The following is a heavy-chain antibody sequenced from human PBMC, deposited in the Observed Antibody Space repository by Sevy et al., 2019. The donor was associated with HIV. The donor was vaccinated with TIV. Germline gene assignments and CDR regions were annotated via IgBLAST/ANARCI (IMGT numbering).Heavy chain of an antibody. D-gene: IGHD5-18*01. CDR1: GFTFTSSA. CDR2: IVVGSGNT. Sequence: ASVKVSCKASGFTFTSSAVQWVRQARGQRLEWIGWIVVGSGNTNYAQKFQERVTITRDMSTSTAYMELSSLRSEDTAVYYWAAVTDTAMVTGWGQGTLVTVSS. CDR3: AAVTDTAMVTG. J-gene: IGHJ4*02. V-gene: IGHV1-58*01.